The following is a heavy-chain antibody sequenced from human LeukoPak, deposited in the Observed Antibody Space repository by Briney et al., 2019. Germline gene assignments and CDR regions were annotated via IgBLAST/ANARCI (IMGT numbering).Heavy chain of an antibody. J-gene: IGHJ3*02. CDR3: ASLLLQSYSFDI. CDR2: ISSSSSYT. V-gene: IGHV3-11*06. Sequence: GGSLRLSCAAYGFTFSDYYMSWIRQAPGKGLEWVSYISSSSSYTNYADSVKGRFTISRDNAKNSLYLQMNSLRAEDTAVYYCASLLLQSYSFDIWGQGTMVTVSS. CDR1: GFTFSDYY. D-gene: IGHD1-26*01.